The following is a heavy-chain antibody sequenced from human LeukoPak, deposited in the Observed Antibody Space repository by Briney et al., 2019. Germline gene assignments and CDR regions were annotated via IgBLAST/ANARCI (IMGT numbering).Heavy chain of an antibody. V-gene: IGHV3-7*01. D-gene: IGHD3-22*01. Sequence: GGSLRLSCAASGFTFSSYWMSWVRQAPGKGLEWVANIKQDGSEKHYVDSVKGRFTISRDNAKNSLYLQMNSLRAEDTAVYYCARDQKYSSGYYYPYWGQGTLVTVSS. CDR1: GFTFSSYW. CDR3: ARDQKYSSGYYYPY. CDR2: IKQDGSEK. J-gene: IGHJ4*02.